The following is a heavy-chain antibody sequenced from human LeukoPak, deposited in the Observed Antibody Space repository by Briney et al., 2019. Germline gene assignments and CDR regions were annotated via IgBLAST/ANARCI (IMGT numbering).Heavy chain of an antibody. CDR1: GFTFSSYA. CDR3: ARNPGIAAAGTYFDY. D-gene: IGHD6-13*01. V-gene: IGHV3-30*04. CDR2: ISHDGSNK. J-gene: IGHJ4*02. Sequence: GGSLRLSCAASGFTFSSYAMHWVRQAPGKGLEWVAVISHDGSNKYYADSVKGRFTISRDNSKNTLYLQMNSLRAEDTAVYYCARNPGIAAAGTYFDYWGQGTLVTVSS.